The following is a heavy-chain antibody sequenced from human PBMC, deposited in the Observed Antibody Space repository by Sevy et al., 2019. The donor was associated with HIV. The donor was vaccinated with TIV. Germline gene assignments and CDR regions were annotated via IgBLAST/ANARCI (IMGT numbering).Heavy chain of an antibody. CDR2: IWYDGSNK. D-gene: IGHD3-3*01. Sequence: GGSLRLSCAASGFTFSSYGMHGVRQAPSKGLEWVAVIWYDGSNKYYADSVKGRFTISRDNSKNTLYLQMNSLRAEDTAVYYCARDLDDFWSGLYWGQGTLVTVSS. V-gene: IGHV3-33*01. J-gene: IGHJ4*02. CDR3: ARDLDDFWSGLY. CDR1: GFTFSSYG.